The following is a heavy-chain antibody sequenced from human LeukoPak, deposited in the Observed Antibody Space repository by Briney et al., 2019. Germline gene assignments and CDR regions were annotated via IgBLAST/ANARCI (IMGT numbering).Heavy chain of an antibody. Sequence: GGSLRLSCASSGFSLTNYAMTWVRQTPGKGLEWVAAISNSGGNTYYADSVKGRFTISRDNSNSTLFLQMYSLRAEDTALYYCARGTGIARPDYWGQGTLVTVSS. CDR1: GFSLTNYA. CDR2: ISNSGGNT. J-gene: IGHJ4*02. D-gene: IGHD6-6*01. CDR3: ARGTGIARPDY. V-gene: IGHV3-23*01.